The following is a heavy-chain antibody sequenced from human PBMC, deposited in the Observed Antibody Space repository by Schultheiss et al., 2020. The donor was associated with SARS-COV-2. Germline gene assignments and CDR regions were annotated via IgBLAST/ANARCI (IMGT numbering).Heavy chain of an antibody. CDR2: ISSSGSTI. V-gene: IGHV3-11*04. CDR3: ARRRNYYYYGMDV. J-gene: IGHJ6*02. Sequence: GESLKISCAASGFTFSDYYMSWICQAPGKGLEWVSYISSSGSTIYYADSVKGRFTISRDNAKNSLYLQMNSLRAEDTAVYYCARRRNYYYYGMDVWGQGTTVTVSS. CDR1: GFTFSDYY.